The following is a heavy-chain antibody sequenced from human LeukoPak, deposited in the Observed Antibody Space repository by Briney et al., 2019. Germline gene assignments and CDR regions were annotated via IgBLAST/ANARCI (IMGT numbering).Heavy chain of an antibody. Sequence: ASVKVSCKASGYTFTGYYMHWVRQAPGQGLEWMGWINPNSGGTSYAQKFQGRVTMTRDTSISTAYMELSRLRSDDTAVYYCARDFKMITFGGVIGYWGQGTLVTVSS. CDR3: ARDFKMITFGGVIGY. D-gene: IGHD3-16*02. CDR1: GYTFTGYY. J-gene: IGHJ4*02. V-gene: IGHV1-2*02. CDR2: INPNSGGT.